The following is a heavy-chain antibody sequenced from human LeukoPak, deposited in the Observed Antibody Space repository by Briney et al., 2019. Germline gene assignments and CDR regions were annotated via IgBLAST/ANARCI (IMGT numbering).Heavy chain of an antibody. J-gene: IGHJ6*03. CDR2: LTRGSSNI. CDR3: ARVVPVHEYYNSYMDV. V-gene: IGHV3-48*01. D-gene: IGHD1-1*01. CDR1: GIPFMTYA. Sequence: GGSLRLSCEASGIPFMTYAMNWVRQSPGKGLEWVAFLTRGSSNIQYAESVKGRFTISRDNGKDSLFLQMNSLRAEDTAVYYCARVVPVHEYYNSYMDVWGKGTTVTVSS.